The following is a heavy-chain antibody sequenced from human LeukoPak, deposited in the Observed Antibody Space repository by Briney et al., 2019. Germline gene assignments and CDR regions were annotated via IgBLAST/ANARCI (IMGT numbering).Heavy chain of an antibody. CDR2: IYHSGST. CDR3: ARGGMTTILDY. J-gene: IGHJ4*02. Sequence: PSETLSLTCTVSGASIRNYYWSWIRQPPGKGLEWIGYIYHSGSTTYHPSLKSQVTISVDTSKSQFSLKLSSVTAADTAMYYCARGGMTTILDYWGRETLVTVSS. D-gene: IGHD4-17*01. CDR1: GASIRNYY. V-gene: IGHV4-59*01.